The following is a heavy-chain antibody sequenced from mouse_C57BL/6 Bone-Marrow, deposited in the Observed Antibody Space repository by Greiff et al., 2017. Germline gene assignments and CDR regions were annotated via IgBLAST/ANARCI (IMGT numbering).Heavy chain of an antibody. CDR3: ALNDLLWLRREGYNAMDY. CDR1: GFSLSTFGMG. CDR2: IWWDDDK. J-gene: IGHJ4*01. D-gene: IGHD2-2*01. V-gene: IGHV8-8*01. Sequence: QVTLKVSGPGILQPSQTLSLTCSFSGFSLSTFGMGVGWIRQPSGKGLEWLAHIWWDDDKYYNPALKSRLTISKDTSKNPVFLKIADVDTANTATYDGALNDLLWLRREGYNAMDYWGQGTSVTVSS.